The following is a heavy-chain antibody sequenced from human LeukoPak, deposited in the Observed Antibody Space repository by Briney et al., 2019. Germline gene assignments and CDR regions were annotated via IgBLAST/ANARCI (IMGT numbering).Heavy chain of an antibody. Sequence: GGSLRPSCAASGFTVSSNYMSWVRQAPGKGLEWVSVIYSGGSTYYADSVKGRFTISRDNSKNTLYLQMNSLRAEDTAVYYCARDSSSGGFDYWGQGTLVTVSS. V-gene: IGHV3-66*01. CDR3: ARDSSSGGFDY. CDR1: GFTVSSNY. J-gene: IGHJ4*02. CDR2: IYSGGST. D-gene: IGHD2-15*01.